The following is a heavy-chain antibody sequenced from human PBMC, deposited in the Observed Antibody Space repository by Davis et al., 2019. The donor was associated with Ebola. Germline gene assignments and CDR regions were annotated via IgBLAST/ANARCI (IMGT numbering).Heavy chain of an antibody. Sequence: GESLKISCAASGFTFSSYSMNWVRQAPGKGLKWVSSISSSSSYIYYADSVKGRFTISRDNAKNSLYLEMNSLRAEDTAVYYCARVTGITMVRGVRLNLYFDYWGQGTLVTVSS. CDR3: ARVTGITMVRGVRLNLYFDY. J-gene: IGHJ4*02. CDR2: ISSSSSYI. V-gene: IGHV3-21*01. D-gene: IGHD3-10*01. CDR1: GFTFSSYS.